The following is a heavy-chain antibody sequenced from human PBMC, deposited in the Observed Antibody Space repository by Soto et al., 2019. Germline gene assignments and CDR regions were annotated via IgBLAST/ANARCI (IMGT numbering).Heavy chain of an antibody. Sequence: GGALNLYLQGSGYRFTRYWIGLVRQMPGKGLELMWIIYPGDSDTRYSPSFQGQVTISADKSISTAYLQWSSLKASDTAMYYCARIEDSSSSAAFDIWGQGTMVTVSS. CDR1: GYRFTRYW. J-gene: IGHJ3*02. V-gene: IGHV5-51*01. CDR2: IYPGDSDT. D-gene: IGHD6-6*01. CDR3: ARIEDSSSSAAFDI.